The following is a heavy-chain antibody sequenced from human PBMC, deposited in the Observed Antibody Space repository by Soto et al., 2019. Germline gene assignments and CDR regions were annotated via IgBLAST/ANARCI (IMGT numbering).Heavy chain of an antibody. D-gene: IGHD1-1*01. Sequence: SQTLSLTCTVSGRSISSYYRSWIRQPPGKGLEWIGYIYYSGSTNYNPSLKSQVTISVDTSKNQLSLKLRSVTAADTAVYYCARLSRDGYNYYYYYYGMDVWGQGTTVTVSS. V-gene: IGHV4-59*01. J-gene: IGHJ6*02. CDR3: ARLSRDGYNYYYYYYGMDV. CDR1: GRSISSYY. CDR2: IYYSGST.